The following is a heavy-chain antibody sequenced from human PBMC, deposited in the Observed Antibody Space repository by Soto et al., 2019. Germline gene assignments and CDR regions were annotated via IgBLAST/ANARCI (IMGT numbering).Heavy chain of an antibody. CDR2: ISGSGGST. CDR1: GFTFSSYA. J-gene: IGHJ3*02. CDR3: AKDPGRGGAFDI. Sequence: EVQLLESGGGLVQPGGSLRLSCAASGFTFSSYAMSWVRQAPGKGLEWVSAISGSGGSTYYADSLKGRFTISRDNSKNTLYLQMNSLRAEDTAVYYCAKDPGRGGAFDIWGQGTMVTVSS. D-gene: IGHD3-10*01. V-gene: IGHV3-23*01.